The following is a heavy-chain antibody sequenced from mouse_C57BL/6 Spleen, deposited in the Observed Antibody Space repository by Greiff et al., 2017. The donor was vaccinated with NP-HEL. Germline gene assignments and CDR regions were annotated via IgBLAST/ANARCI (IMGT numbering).Heavy chain of an antibody. J-gene: IGHJ4*01. V-gene: IGHV7-3*01. CDR1: GFTFTDYY. CDR2: IRNRANGYTT. CDR3: ASHSYYAMDY. Sequence: EVKVVESGGGLVQPGGSLSLSCAASGFTFTDYYMSWVRHPPGKALEWLGFIRNRANGYTTEYSATVKGRFTISRDKSQSILYLQMKALRAEDSATYYCASHSYYAMDYWGQGTSVTVSS.